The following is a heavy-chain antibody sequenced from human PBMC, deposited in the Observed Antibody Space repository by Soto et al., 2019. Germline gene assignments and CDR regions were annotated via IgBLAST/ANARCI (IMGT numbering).Heavy chain of an antibody. CDR1: GYNFDTYF. J-gene: IGHJ4*02. Sequence: QVQLVQSGAAVKKPGASVKVSCKASGYNFDTYFIHWGRQAPGQGLEWMGIINPTSGSSTYALIFPGRVPMTRDPSTSRVYMEMSSLRSEDTAMYYFTSGYLRTGYYGEGSDFWGQGTLVTVSS. CDR2: INPTSGSS. D-gene: IGHD3-9*01. V-gene: IGHV1-46*02. CDR3: TSGYLRTGYYGEGSDF.